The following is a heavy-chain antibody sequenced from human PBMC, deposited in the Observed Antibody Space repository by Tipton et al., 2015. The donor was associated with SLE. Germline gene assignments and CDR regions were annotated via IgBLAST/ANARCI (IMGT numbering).Heavy chain of an antibody. Sequence: TLSLTCAVYGGSFSAYYWSWIRQPPGKGLEWIGYIYFTGSTNYNPSLKSRVTISVDTSKNQFSLKLSSVTAADTAVYYCARGAYDFWSGAKYFDYWGQGTLVTVSS. CDR1: GGSFSAYY. J-gene: IGHJ4*02. CDR3: ARGAYDFWSGAKYFDY. V-gene: IGHV4-59*01. CDR2: IYFTGST. D-gene: IGHD3-3*01.